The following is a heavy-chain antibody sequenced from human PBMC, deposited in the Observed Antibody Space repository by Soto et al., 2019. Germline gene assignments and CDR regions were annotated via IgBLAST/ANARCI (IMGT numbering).Heavy chain of an antibody. CDR2: IIPMFGTA. J-gene: IGHJ4*02. CDR3: ARVGPAHYYDSSGYYSPLDY. CDR1: GDTFSSYA. Sequence: QVQLVQSGAEVQKPGSSVKVSCKASGDTFSSYAINWVRQAPGQGLEWMGGIIPMFGTANYAQKFKGRVTTTAGESTSTVYMELSSMRSEDTAVYYCARVGPAHYYDSSGYYSPLDYWGQGTLVTVSS. V-gene: IGHV1-69*01. D-gene: IGHD3-22*01.